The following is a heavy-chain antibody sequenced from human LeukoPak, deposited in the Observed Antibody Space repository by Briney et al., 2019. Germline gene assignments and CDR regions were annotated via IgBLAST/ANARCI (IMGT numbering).Heavy chain of an antibody. D-gene: IGHD3-10*01. J-gene: IGHJ4*02. CDR3: ARERAGIWDSFDY. V-gene: IGHV3-23*01. Sequence: TGASLRLSCAASGFTFNSYGMSWVRQAPGKGPEWASVIRGSGGSTYYADSVKGRFTISRDNSKNRLYLQMNSLRAEDTAVYYCARERAGIWDSFDYWGQGTLVTVSS. CDR1: GFTFNSYG. CDR2: IRGSGGST.